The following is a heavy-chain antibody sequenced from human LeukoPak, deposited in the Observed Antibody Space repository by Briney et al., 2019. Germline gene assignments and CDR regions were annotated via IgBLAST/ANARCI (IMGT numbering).Heavy chain of an antibody. CDR2: IYYSGST. V-gene: IGHV4-59*12. CDR1: GGSISSYY. CDR3: ARGRAVIAVAGQGVDY. Sequence: SETLSLTCTVSGGSISSYYWSWIRQPPGKGLEWIGYIYYSGSTNYNPSLKSRVTISVDTSKNQFSLKLSSVTAADTAVYYCARGRAVIAVAGQGVDYWGQGTLVTVSS. J-gene: IGHJ4*02. D-gene: IGHD6-19*01.